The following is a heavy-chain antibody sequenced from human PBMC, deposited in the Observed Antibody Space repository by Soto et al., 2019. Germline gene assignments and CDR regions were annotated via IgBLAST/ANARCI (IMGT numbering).Heavy chain of an antibody. CDR2: IYPGDSDT. D-gene: IGHD4-17*01. CDR1: GYSFTSYW. CDR3: AKVDYGGNSGYYYYGMDV. J-gene: IGHJ6*02. Sequence: PGESLKISCKGSGYSFTSYWIGWVRQMPGKGLEWMGIIYPGDSDTRYSPSFRGQVTISADKSISTAYLQWSSLKASDTAMYYCAKVDYGGNSGYYYYGMDVWGQGTTVTVS. V-gene: IGHV5-51*01.